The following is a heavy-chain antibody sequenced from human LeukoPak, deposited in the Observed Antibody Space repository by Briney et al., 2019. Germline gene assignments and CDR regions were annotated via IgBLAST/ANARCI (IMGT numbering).Heavy chain of an antibody. Sequence: SETLSLTCTVSGGSISSSSYYWGWIRQPPGKGLEWIGSIYYSGSTYYNPSLKSRVTISVDTSKNQFSLKLSSVTAADTAVYYCARDRILIGSIMITFGGVNDAFDIWGQGTMVTVSS. D-gene: IGHD3-16*01. CDR1: GGSISSSSYY. J-gene: IGHJ3*02. CDR2: IYYSGST. V-gene: IGHV4-39*07. CDR3: ARDRILIGSIMITFGGVNDAFDI.